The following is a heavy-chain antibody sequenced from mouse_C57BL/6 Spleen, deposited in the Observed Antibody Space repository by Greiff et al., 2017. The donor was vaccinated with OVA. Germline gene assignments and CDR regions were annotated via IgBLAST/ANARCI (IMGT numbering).Heavy chain of an antibody. CDR1: GFTFSSYA. Sequence: EVKLVESGAGLVKPGGSLKLSCAASGFTFSSYAMSWVRQTPEKRLEWVAYISSGGDYIYYADTVKGRFTISRDNARNTLYLQMSSLKSEDTAMYYCTREEDGYYGYFDYWGQGTTLTVSS. CDR3: TREEDGYYGYFDY. D-gene: IGHD2-3*01. CDR2: ISSGGDYI. J-gene: IGHJ2*01. V-gene: IGHV5-9-1*02.